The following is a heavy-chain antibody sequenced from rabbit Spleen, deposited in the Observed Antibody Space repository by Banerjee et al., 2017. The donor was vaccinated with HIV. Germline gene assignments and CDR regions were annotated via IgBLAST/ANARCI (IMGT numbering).Heavy chain of an antibody. Sequence: QSLEESGGGLVKPGASLTLTCTASGFSLSSGYDMSWVRQAPGKGLEWIAFINTGDGHTYYASWAKGRFTISKTSSTVTLQMTSLTAADTATYFCARDTSSSFSSYGMDLWGQGTLVTVS. V-gene: IGHV1S40*01. CDR3: ARDTSSSFSSYGMDL. D-gene: IGHD1-1*01. J-gene: IGHJ6*01. CDR1: GFSLSSGYD. CDR2: INTGDGHT.